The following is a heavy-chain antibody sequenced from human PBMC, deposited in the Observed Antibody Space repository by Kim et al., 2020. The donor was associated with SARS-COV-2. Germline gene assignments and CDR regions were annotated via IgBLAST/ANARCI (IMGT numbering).Heavy chain of an antibody. CDR1: GFTFDGYA. Sequence: GGSLRLSCAASGFTFDGYAMHWVRQAPGKGLEWVSGISWNSGSIGYADSVKGRFTISRDNAKNSLYLQMNSLRAEDTALYYCAKTQVGATSFDYWGQGTLVTVSS. V-gene: IGHV3-9*01. J-gene: IGHJ4*02. D-gene: IGHD1-26*01. CDR2: ISWNSGSI. CDR3: AKTQVGATSFDY.